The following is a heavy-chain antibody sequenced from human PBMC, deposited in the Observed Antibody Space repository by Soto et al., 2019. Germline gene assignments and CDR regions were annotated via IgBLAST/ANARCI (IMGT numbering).Heavy chain of an antibody. CDR1: GFNFSSYG. D-gene: IGHD6-6*01. J-gene: IGHJ6*02. V-gene: IGHV3-30*18. Sequence: GGSLRLSCAASGFNFSSYGMHWVRQAPGKGLEWVAVISYDGSNKYYADSVKGRFTISRDNSKNTLYLQMNSLRAEDTAVYYCAKDLEVSSSSLYYYYGMDVWGQGTTVTVSS. CDR2: ISYDGSNK. CDR3: AKDLEVSSSSLYYYYGMDV.